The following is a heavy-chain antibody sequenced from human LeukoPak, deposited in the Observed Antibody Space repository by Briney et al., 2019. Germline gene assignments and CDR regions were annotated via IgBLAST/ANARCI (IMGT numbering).Heavy chain of an antibody. CDR3: AKGGGNPYYFDY. Sequence: PGGSLRLSCAASGFTFDDYAMHWVRQAPGKGLEWVSGISWNSGSIGYADSVKGRFTISRDNAKNSLYLQMSSLRAEDSALYYCAKGGGNPYYFDYWGQGTLVTVSS. CDR2: ISWNSGSI. V-gene: IGHV3-9*01. D-gene: IGHD3-3*01. CDR1: GFTFDDYA. J-gene: IGHJ4*02.